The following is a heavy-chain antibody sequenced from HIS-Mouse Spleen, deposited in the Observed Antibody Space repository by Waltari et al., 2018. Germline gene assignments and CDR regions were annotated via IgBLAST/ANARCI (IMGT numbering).Heavy chain of an antibody. V-gene: IGHV4-39*07. Sequence: QLQLQESGPGLVKPSETLSLTCTVSGGSISSSSYYWGWIRQPPGKGLEWIGSSYYSGGTFYNPYLKSRVTLSVDTSKNPFSLKLSSVTAADTAVYYCAREIPYSSSWYDWYFDLWGRGTLVTVSS. CDR3: AREIPYSSSWYDWYFDL. CDR2: SYYSGGT. J-gene: IGHJ2*01. CDR1: GGSISSSSYY. D-gene: IGHD6-13*01.